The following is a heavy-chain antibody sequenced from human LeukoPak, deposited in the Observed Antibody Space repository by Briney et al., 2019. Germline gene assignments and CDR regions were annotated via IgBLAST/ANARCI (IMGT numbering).Heavy chain of an antibody. Sequence: SETLSLTCTVSGGSISSYYWSWIRQPPGKGLEWIGYIYYSGSTNYNPSLKSRVTISVDTSKNQSSLKLSSVTAADTAVYYCARASSSGWNYFDYWGQGTLVTVSS. CDR1: GGSISSYY. CDR2: IYYSGST. J-gene: IGHJ4*02. D-gene: IGHD6-25*01. CDR3: ARASSSGWNYFDY. V-gene: IGHV4-59*01.